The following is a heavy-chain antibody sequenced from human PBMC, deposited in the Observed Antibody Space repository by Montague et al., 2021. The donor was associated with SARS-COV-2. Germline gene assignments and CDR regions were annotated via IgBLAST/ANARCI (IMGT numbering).Heavy chain of an antibody. CDR2: IHYRGTT. D-gene: IGHD3-10*01. CDR1: NGSISGHY. CDR3: ARLGGSESYLAFDY. V-gene: IGHV4-59*08. J-gene: IGHJ4*02. Sequence: SETLSLTCTVSNGSISGHYWTRVRQSPGRGLEWLAYIHYRGTTDYNPSLKSRLTLSVDTSKNQFSLTPTSLTAADTAIYYCARLGGSESYLAFDYWGQGTLVTVSS.